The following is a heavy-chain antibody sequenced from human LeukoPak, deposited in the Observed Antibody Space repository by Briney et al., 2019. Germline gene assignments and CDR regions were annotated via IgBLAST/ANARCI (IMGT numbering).Heavy chain of an antibody. J-gene: IGHJ4*02. Sequence: GWSLRLCCAASGCTFSSYGRHWVRQAPVKVLESGAVISYDGSNKYYADSVKGRFTISRDNSKNTLYLQMNSLRAEDTAVYYCAKARSGDGKSFDYWGQGTLVTVSS. CDR2: ISYDGSNK. D-gene: IGHD2-15*01. V-gene: IGHV3-30*18. CDR3: AKARSGDGKSFDY. CDR1: GCTFSSYG.